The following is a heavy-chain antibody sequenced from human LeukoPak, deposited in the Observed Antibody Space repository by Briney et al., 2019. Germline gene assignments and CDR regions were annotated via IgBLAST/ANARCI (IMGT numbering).Heavy chain of an antibody. V-gene: IGHV3-23*01. J-gene: IGHJ4*02. CDR3: AKTEAPAAIRAGSDY. CDR2: ISGSGSAT. D-gene: IGHD2-2*02. Sequence: GGSLRLSCAASGFTFSNYGMSWVRRAPGKGLEWVSTISGSGSATYNAGSVKGRFTTSRDNSNNTLYLQMNSLRAEDTAVYYCAKTEAPAAIRAGSDYWGQGTLVTVSS. CDR1: GFTFSNYG.